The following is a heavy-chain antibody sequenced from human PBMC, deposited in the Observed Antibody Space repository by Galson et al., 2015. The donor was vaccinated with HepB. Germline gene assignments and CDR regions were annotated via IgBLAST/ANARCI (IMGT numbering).Heavy chain of an antibody. J-gene: IGHJ3*02. CDR2: ISSSSSYI. CDR3: AREWRSAFDI. Sequence: SLRLSCAASGFTFSSYSMNWVRQAPGKGLEWVSYISSSSSYIYYADSVKGRFTISRDNAKSSLYLEMNSLRVEDTAVYYCAREWRSAFDIWGQGTTVTVSS. D-gene: IGHD5-24*01. CDR1: GFTFSSYS. V-gene: IGHV3-21*05.